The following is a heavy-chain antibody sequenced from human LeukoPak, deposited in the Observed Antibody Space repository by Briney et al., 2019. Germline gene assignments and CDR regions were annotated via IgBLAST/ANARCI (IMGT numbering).Heavy chain of an antibody. CDR3: ARRANYGGNSFDY. V-gene: IGHV1-8*01. CDR2: MNPSSGKT. Sequence: ASVKVSCKASGYTLTSYDINWVRQATGQGLEWMGWMNPSSGKTGYAQKFQGRVTITTDESTSTAYMELSSLRSEDTAVYYCARRANYGGNSFDYWGQGTLVTVSS. D-gene: IGHD4-23*01. CDR1: GYTLTSYD. J-gene: IGHJ4*02.